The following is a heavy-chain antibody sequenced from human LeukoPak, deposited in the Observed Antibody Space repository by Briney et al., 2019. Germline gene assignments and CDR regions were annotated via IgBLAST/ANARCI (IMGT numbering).Heavy chain of an antibody. Sequence: ASVKVSCKASGYTFTGYYMHWVRQAPGQGLEWMGWINPNSGGTNYAQKFQGRVTMTRDTSISTAYMELSRLRSDDTAVYYCAKGYCSGGSCYQDYWGQGILVTVSS. CDR1: GYTFTGYY. V-gene: IGHV1-2*02. D-gene: IGHD2-15*01. CDR2: INPNSGGT. CDR3: AKGYCSGGSCYQDY. J-gene: IGHJ4*02.